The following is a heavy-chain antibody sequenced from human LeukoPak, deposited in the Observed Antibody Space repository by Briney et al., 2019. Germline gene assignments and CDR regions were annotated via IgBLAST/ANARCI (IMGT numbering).Heavy chain of an antibody. J-gene: IGHJ5*02. D-gene: IGHD3-3*01. CDR3: ARGPEWPQNGFDL. CDR1: GPSISSGGYY. CDR2: IYYSGST. V-gene: IGHV4-31*03. Sequence: PSETLSLTCTVSGPSISSGGYYWSWIRHHPGKGLEWIGCIYYSGSTFYNPSPKSRLTISVDTSKNQFSLKLSSVTAADTAVYYCARGPEWPQNGFDLWGQGTLVTVSS.